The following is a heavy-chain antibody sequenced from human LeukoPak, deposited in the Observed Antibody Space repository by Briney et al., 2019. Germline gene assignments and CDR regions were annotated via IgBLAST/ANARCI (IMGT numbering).Heavy chain of an antibody. CDR2: IYYSGST. CDR3: GRALWVVPAPNYFDS. CDR1: GGSISSGDYY. D-gene: IGHD2-2*01. V-gene: IGHV4-31*03. J-gene: IGHJ4*02. Sequence: PSQTLSLTCTVSGGSISSGDYYWSWIRQQPGKGLEWIGYIYYSGSTFYNPSLRSRVTVSVDTSKNQFSLKLSSVTAADMAVYYCGRALWVVPAPNYFDSWGQGTLVTVSS.